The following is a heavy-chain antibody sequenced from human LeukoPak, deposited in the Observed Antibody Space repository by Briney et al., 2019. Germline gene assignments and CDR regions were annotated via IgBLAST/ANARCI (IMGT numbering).Heavy chain of an antibody. Sequence: SETLSLTCTVSGGSISSYYWSWIRQPPGKGLEWIGYIYYSGSTNYNPSLKSRVTISVDTSKNQFSLKLSSVTAADTAVYYCARDTATYGSGSVWFDPWGQGTLVTVSS. V-gene: IGHV4-59*01. J-gene: IGHJ5*02. CDR3: ARDTATYGSGSVWFDP. D-gene: IGHD3-10*01. CDR1: GGSISSYY. CDR2: IYYSGST.